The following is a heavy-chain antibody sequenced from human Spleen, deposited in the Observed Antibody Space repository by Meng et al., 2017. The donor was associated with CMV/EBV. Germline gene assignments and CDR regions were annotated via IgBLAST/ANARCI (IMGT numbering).Heavy chain of an antibody. D-gene: IGHD6-6*01. CDR1: GFTFSSYA. CDR3: ARDHYSSSSHFDY. J-gene: IGHJ4*02. Sequence: CAASGFTFSSYAMTWVRQPPGKGLKWVSRINSDGSSTSYADSVKGRFTISRDNAKNTLYLQMNSLRAEDTAVYYCARDHYSSSSHFDYWGQGTLVTVSS. V-gene: IGHV3-74*01. CDR2: INSDGSST.